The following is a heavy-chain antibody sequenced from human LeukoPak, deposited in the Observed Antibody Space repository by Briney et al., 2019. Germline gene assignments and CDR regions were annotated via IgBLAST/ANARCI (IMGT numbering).Heavy chain of an antibody. J-gene: IGHJ4*02. CDR1: GYTFTNYG. D-gene: IGHD1-1*01. Sequence: ASVKVSCKASGYTFTNYGLSWVRQAPGQGLEWVGWISGYNGNTEYAQKFQDRVTVTTDTSTSTGYMELRSLRSDDTAVYYCGRESAGTVWGWGQGTLVTVSS. CDR2: ISGYNGNT. CDR3: GRESAGTVWG. V-gene: IGHV1-18*01.